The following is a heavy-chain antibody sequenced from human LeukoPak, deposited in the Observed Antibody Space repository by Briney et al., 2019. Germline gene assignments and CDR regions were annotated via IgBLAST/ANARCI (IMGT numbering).Heavy chain of an antibody. CDR1: GFTFNTYT. CDR2: IGRSSIDK. V-gene: IGHV3-21*01. CDR3: VGGDSREL. D-gene: IGHD3-22*01. J-gene: IGHJ4*02. Sequence: GGSLRLSCTASGFTFNTYTMNWVRQAPGKGLEWVSSIGRSSIDKYYADSVRGRFTISRGNAKNSLNVEMSSLRAEDTAVYYCVGGDSRELWGQGTLVTVSS.